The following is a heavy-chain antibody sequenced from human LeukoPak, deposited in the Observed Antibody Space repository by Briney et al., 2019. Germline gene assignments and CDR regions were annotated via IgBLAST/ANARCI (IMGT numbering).Heavy chain of an antibody. D-gene: IGHD3-10*01. V-gene: IGHV4-61*02. CDR3: AGHYSESGFDVFDV. CDR2: VQPTGNT. J-gene: IGHJ3*01. Sequence: SQTLSLTCTASYGHNNNGSYYWSWIRQPAGKGLEWVGRVQPTGNTMYNPSLKSRVTISVDPSKNQFSLRLTSVTAADTALYYCAGHYSESGFDVFDVWGHGTLVTVSS. CDR1: YGHNNNGSYY.